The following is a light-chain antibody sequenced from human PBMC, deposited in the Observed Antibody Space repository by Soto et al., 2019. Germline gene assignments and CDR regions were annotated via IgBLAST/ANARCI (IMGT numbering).Light chain of an antibody. J-gene: IGLJ1*01. Sequence: QSVLAQPPSASGTLGQRVTISCSGSSSNIGSNTVSWYQQLPGTAPKVLIYSNNERPSGVPDRFSGSKSGTSASLAISGLQSDDEAEYYCAALDDSLSGFYIFGSGTKVTVL. V-gene: IGLV1-44*01. CDR2: SNN. CDR3: AALDDSLSGFYI. CDR1: SSNIGSNT.